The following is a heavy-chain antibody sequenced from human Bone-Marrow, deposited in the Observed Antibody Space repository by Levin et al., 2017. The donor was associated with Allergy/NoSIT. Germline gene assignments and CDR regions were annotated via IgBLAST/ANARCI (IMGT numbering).Heavy chain of an antibody. V-gene: IGHV1-2*02. Sequence: ASVKVSCKASGFTSIGYYIHWVRQAPGQGLEWMGWITPNSGGTNYAQSFQGRITMTRATAISTVYMELSRLTSDDTAFYYCAATFRRPWYYFDYWGQGALVTVSS. CDR2: ITPNSGGT. J-gene: IGHJ4*02. CDR1: GFTSIGYY. D-gene: IGHD6-13*01. CDR3: AATFRRPWYYFDY.